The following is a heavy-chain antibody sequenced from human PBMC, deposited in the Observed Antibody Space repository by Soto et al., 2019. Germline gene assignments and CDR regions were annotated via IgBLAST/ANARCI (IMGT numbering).Heavy chain of an antibody. CDR3: AADSLIHRRGYYGMDV. CDR1: GFTFTSSA. J-gene: IGHJ6*02. Sequence: SVKVSCKASGFTFTSSAVQWVRQARGQRLEWIGWIVVGSGNTNYAQKFQEGVTITRDMSTSTAYMELSSLRSEDTAVYYCAADSLIHRRGYYGMDVWGQGTTVTVSS. CDR2: IVVGSGNT. D-gene: IGHD2-21*01. V-gene: IGHV1-58*01.